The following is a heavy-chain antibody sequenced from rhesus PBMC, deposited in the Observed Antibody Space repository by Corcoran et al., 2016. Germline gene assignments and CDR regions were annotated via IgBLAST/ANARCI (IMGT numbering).Heavy chain of an antibody. D-gene: IGHD5-24*01. CDR2: INGNSGST. CDR1: GFSLSTSG. V-gene: IGHV4-80*01. CDR3: ARYRAAFIQWVQLWDY. J-gene: IGHJ4*01. Sequence: QVTLKESGPALVKPTQTLTLTCPFSGFSLSTSGMRVSWIRQPPGKGLEWLGAINGNSGSTNYNPSLKSRVTISKDASKNQFSLKLSSVTAADTAVYYCARYRAAFIQWVQLWDYWGQGVLVTVSS.